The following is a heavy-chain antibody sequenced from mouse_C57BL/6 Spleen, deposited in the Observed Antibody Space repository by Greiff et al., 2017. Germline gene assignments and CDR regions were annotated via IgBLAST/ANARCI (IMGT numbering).Heavy chain of an antibody. V-gene: IGHV3-6*01. CDR2: ISYDGSN. Sequence: DVQLQESGPGLVKPSQSLSLTCSVTGYSITSGYYWNWIRQFPGNKLEWMGYISYDGSNNYNPSLKNRISITRDTSKNQFFLKLNSVTTEDTATYYCARDYDYDGRFAYWGQGTLVTVSA. D-gene: IGHD2-4*01. CDR1: GYSITSGYY. J-gene: IGHJ3*01. CDR3: ARDYDYDGRFAY.